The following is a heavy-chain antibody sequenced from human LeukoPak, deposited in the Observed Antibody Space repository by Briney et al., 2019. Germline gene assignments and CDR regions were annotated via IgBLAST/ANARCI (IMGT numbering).Heavy chain of an antibody. D-gene: IGHD3-22*01. V-gene: IGHV1-2*02. J-gene: IGHJ4*02. CDR1: GYTFTGYY. CDR3: ARDMYYYDSSGYPAY. CDR2: INPNSGGT. Sequence: ASVKVSCKASGYTFTGYYMHWVRQAPGQGLEWMGWINPNSGGTNYAQKFQGRVTMTRDTSISTAYMELSRLRSDDTAVYYCARDMYYYDSSGYPAYWGQGTPVTVSS.